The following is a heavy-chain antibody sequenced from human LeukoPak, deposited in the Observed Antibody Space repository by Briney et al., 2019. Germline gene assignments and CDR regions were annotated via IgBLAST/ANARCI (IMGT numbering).Heavy chain of an antibody. CDR1: GSMLTSNW. Sequence: GESLQISCKISGSMLTSNWIGWGRQVPGKGLEWMGLIYPGYSDAKYSPSFQGQVTFSVDASISTAYLQLSGLRASDTAIYYCVRFALSSSLDHWGQGTLVTVSS. J-gene: IGHJ5*02. CDR3: VRFALSSSLDH. V-gene: IGHV5-51*01. CDR2: IYPGYSDA. D-gene: IGHD6-13*01.